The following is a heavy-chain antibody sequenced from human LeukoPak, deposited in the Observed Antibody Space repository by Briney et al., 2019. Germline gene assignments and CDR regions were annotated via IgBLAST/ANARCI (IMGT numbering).Heavy chain of an antibody. J-gene: IGHJ4*02. D-gene: IGHD6-19*01. CDR1: GFTFSTYS. CDR2: ISSGSTYI. Sequence: AGGSLRLSCAAPGFTFSTYSINWVRQAPGKGLEWVSSISSGSTYIYYADSVKGRFTISRDNAKNSLSLQMNSLRADDTAVYYCARGSGSGWSWGTNYFDYWGQGSLVTVSS. CDR3: ARGSGSGWSWGTNYFDY. V-gene: IGHV3-21*01.